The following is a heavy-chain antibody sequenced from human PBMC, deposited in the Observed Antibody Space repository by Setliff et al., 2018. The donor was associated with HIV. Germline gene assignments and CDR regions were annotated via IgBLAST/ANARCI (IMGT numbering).Heavy chain of an antibody. CDR1: GGSISSSSYY. D-gene: IGHD3-10*01. Sequence: SETLSLTCTVSGGSISSSSYYWGWIRQPPEKGLEWIGSIYNSGYTHYNPSLKSRVTISVDTSKNQFSLELTSVTAADTAVYYCARQGPLWFGEPPGVWGKGTTVTVSS. CDR3: ARQGPLWFGEPPGV. CDR2: IYNSGYT. V-gene: IGHV4-39*01. J-gene: IGHJ6*04.